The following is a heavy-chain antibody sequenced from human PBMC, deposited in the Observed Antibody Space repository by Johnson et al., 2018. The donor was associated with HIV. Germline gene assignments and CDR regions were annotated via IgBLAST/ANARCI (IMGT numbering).Heavy chain of an antibody. V-gene: IGHV3-74*02. CDR3: ARVRSSGPWVNDAFDI. CDR2: IYSDGTST. J-gene: IGHJ3*02. Sequence: VQLVESGGGLVKPGVSLRLSCAASGFTFSHYWMHWVRQVPGKGLEWVSRIYSDGTSTTYADSVKGRFTISRDNAKNTLYLQMNSLRAEDTAVYYCARVRSSGPWVNDAFDIWGQGTMVTVSS. D-gene: IGHD4-17*01. CDR1: GFTFSHYW.